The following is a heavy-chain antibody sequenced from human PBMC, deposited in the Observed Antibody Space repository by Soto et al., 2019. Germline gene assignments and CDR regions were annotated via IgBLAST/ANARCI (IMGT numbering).Heavy chain of an antibody. CDR3: ARDQKPNDIVVVPAAIAY. CDR2: ISSSSSYI. Sequence: PGGSLRLSCAASGFTFSSYSMNWVRQAPGKGLEWVSSISSSSSYIYYADSVKGRFTISRDNAKNSLYLQMNSLRAEDTAVYYCARDQKPNDIVVVPAAIAYWGQGTLVTAPQ. V-gene: IGHV3-21*01. CDR1: GFTFSSYS. D-gene: IGHD2-2*02. J-gene: IGHJ4*02.